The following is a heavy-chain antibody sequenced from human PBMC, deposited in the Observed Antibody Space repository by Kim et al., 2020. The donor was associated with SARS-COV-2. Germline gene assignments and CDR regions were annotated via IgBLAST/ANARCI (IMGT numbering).Heavy chain of an antibody. V-gene: IGHV3-23*01. CDR3: AKGHSSIDS. J-gene: IGHJ5*01. D-gene: IGHD2-2*01. Sequence: GGSLRLSCAASGFTFTSYAMTWVRQAPGKGLEWVSSISASGASTYYPDSVKGRFTVSRDNSRNTLHLHVDSLRAEDTAGYYCAKGHSSIDSWGQGTLVTV. CDR2: ISASGAST. CDR1: GFTFTSYA.